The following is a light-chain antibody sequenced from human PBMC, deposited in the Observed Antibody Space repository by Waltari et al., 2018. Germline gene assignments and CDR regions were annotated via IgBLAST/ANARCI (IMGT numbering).Light chain of an antibody. CDR2: RNN. CDR3: ATWDDSLTAWV. J-gene: IGLJ3*02. CDR1: SSNIGPYY. Sequence: QSVLTQPPSTSGTPGQRVTISCSGSSSNIGPYYVYWYHQLPGTAPKLLIYRNNQRPYGVPDRFSGSKSGTSASLAISGLRSEDEADYYCATWDDSLTAWVFGGGTKLTVL. V-gene: IGLV1-47*01.